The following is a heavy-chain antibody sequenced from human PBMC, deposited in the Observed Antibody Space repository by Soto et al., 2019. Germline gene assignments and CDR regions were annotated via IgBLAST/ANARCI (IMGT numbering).Heavy chain of an antibody. D-gene: IGHD2-15*01. V-gene: IGHV3-15*07. Sequence: SVSNAWMNWVRQAPGKGLEWVGRIKSKTDGGTTDYAAPVKGRFTISRDDSKNTLYLQMNSLKTEDTAVYYCTTDFVRYCSGGSCYFYYYGMDVWGQGTTVTVSS. J-gene: IGHJ6*02. CDR1: SVSNAW. CDR2: IKSKTDGGTT. CDR3: TTDFVRYCSGGSCYFYYYGMDV.